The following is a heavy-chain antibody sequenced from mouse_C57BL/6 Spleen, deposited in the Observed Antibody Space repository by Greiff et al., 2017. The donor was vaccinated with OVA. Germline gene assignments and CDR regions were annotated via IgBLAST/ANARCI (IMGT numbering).Heavy chain of an antibody. V-gene: IGHV1-42*01. J-gene: IGHJ2*01. CDR2: INPSTGGT. D-gene: IGHD2-3*01. Sequence: VQLKQSGPELVKPGASVKISCKASGYSFTGYYMNWVKQSPEKSLEWIGEINPSTGGTTYNQKFKAKATLTVDKSSSTAYMQLKSLTSEDSAVYYCARSDGYYRDFDYWGQGTTLTVSS. CDR3: ARSDGYYRDFDY. CDR1: GYSFTGYY.